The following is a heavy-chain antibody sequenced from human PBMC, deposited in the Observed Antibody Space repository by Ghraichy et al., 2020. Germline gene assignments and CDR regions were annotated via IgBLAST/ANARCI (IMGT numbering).Heavy chain of an antibody. CDR1: GYSISSGYY. D-gene: IGHD3-3*01. CDR3: ARAGLEWLIDY. V-gene: IGHV4-38-2*01. Sequence: SETLSLTCAVSGYSISSGYYWGWIRQPPGKGLEWIGSIYHSGSTYYNPSLKSRVTISVDTSKNQFSLKLSSVTAADTAVYYCARAGLEWLIDYWGQGTLVTVSS. J-gene: IGHJ4*02. CDR2: IYHSGST.